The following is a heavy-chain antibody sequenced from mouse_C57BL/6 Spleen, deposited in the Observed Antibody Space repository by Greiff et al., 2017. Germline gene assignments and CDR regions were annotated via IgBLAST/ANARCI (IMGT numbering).Heavy chain of an antibody. J-gene: IGHJ4*01. Sequence: DVKLVESGGGLVKPGGSLKLSCAASGFTFSDYGMHWVRQAPEKGLEWVAYISSGSSTIYYADTVKGRFTISRDNAKNTLFLQMTSLRSEDTAMYYCARSSGYRGAMDYWGQGTSVTVSS. D-gene: IGHD3-1*01. CDR3: ARSSGYRGAMDY. CDR1: GFTFSDYG. V-gene: IGHV5-17*01. CDR2: ISSGSSTI.